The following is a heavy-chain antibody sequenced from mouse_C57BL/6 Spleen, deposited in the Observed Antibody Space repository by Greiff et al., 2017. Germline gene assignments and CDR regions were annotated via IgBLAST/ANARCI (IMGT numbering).Heavy chain of an antibody. Sequence: VQGVEPGPELVKPGASVKISCKASGYAFSSSWMNWVKQRPGKGLEWIGRIYPGDGDTNYNGKFKGKATLTADKSSSTAYMQLSSLTSADSAVYFWAREDDRDGSSYGYGGQGTTLTVSS. V-gene: IGHV1-82*01. J-gene: IGHJ2*01. CDR3: AREDDRDGSSYGY. D-gene: IGHD1-1*01. CDR2: IYPGDGDT. CDR1: GYAFSSSW.